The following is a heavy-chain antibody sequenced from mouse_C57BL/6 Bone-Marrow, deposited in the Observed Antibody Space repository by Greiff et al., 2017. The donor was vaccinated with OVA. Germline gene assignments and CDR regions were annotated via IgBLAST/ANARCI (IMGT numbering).Heavy chain of an antibody. J-gene: IGHJ2*01. V-gene: IGHV1-69*01. Sequence: QVQLQQSGAELVMPGASVKLSCKASGYTFTSYWMHWVKQRPGQGLEWIGEIDPSDSYTNYNQKFKGKSTLTVDKSSSTAYMQLSSLTSEDSAVYYCTRSKVSYYYGSSYVDYWGQGTTLTVSS. CDR1: GYTFTSYW. CDR3: TRSKVSYYYGSSYVDY. D-gene: IGHD1-1*01. CDR2: IDPSDSYT.